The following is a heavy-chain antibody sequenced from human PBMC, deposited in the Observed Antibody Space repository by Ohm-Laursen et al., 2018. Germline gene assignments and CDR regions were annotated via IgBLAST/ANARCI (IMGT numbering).Heavy chain of an antibody. V-gene: IGHV4-31*03. D-gene: IGHD6-13*01. CDR3: ATPVFGSRWYYFDY. J-gene: IGHJ4*02. Sequence: TLSLTCTVSGASISGGGYYWSWIRQHPGKGLEWIGYIYDSGSTSYNPSLKSRLTISVDTSKNQFSLKLNSVTAADTAVYYCATPVFGSRWYYFDYWGQGTLVTVSS. CDR2: IYDSGST. CDR1: GASISGGGYY.